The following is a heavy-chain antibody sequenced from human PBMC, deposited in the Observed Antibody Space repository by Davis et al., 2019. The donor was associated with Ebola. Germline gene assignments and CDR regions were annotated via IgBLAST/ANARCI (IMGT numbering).Heavy chain of an antibody. CDR2: IYYSGST. CDR3: ARAIAVAANILYFDY. Sequence: PSETLSLTCTVSGGSISSSSYYWSWIRQHPGKGLEWIGYIYYSGSTYYNPSLKSRVTISVDTSKNQFSLKLSSVTAADTAVYYCARAIAVAANILYFDYWGQGTLVTVSS. CDR1: GGSISSSSYY. D-gene: IGHD6-19*01. V-gene: IGHV4-31*03. J-gene: IGHJ4*02.